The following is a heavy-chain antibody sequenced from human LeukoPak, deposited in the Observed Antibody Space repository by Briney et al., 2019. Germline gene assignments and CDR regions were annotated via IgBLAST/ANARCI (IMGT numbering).Heavy chain of an antibody. CDR2: ISAYNGNT. D-gene: IGHD3-10*01. J-gene: IGHJ4*02. Sequence: GASVKVSCKASGYTFTSYGISWVRQAPGQGLEWMGWISAYNGNTNYAQKLQGRVTMTTDTSTSTAYMELRSLRSDDTAVYYCARDWTQLLWFGELAPFDYWGQGTLVTVSS. CDR1: GYTFTSYG. V-gene: IGHV1-18*01. CDR3: ARDWTQLLWFGELAPFDY.